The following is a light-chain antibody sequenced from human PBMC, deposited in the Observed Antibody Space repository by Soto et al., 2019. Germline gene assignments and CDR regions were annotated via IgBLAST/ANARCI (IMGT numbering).Light chain of an antibody. CDR2: DVS. CDR3: CSYAGSYTYV. Sequence: QSALTQPRSVSGSPGQSVTISCTGTSSDVGGYNYVSWYQHHPGKAPKLMIYDVSERPSGVPDRFSGSKSGNMASLTISGLQAEDEADYYCCSYAGSYTYVFGTGTKLTVL. V-gene: IGLV2-11*01. CDR1: SSDVGGYNY. J-gene: IGLJ1*01.